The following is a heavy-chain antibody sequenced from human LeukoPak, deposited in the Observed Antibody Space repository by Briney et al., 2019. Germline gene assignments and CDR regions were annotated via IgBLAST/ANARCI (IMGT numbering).Heavy chain of an antibody. Sequence: HGESLKISCKGSGCSINNYWIGWVRQMPGKGLEWMEIIYPADSDIRYSPSFQGQVTISADKSISTAYLQWSSLKASDTAMYYCARQEYCSGGSCYTWFDPWGQGTLVIVSS. D-gene: IGHD2-15*01. CDR1: GCSINNYW. J-gene: IGHJ5*02. CDR2: IYPADSDI. CDR3: ARQEYCSGGSCYTWFDP. V-gene: IGHV5-51*01.